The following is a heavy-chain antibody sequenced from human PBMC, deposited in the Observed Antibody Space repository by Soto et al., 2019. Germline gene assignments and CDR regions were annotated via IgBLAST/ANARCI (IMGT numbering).Heavy chain of an antibody. V-gene: IGHV3-21*01. Sequence: GGSLRLSCAASGLTFSIYSMVWVRQAPGKGLEWISSIDSSSNYIYYADSVKGRFIISRDNAKNSVYLQMNTLRAEDTAVYYCARSDYGGNTVGFYYYGMDVWGQGTTVTVSS. D-gene: IGHD4-17*01. CDR2: IDSSSNYI. J-gene: IGHJ6*02. CDR3: ARSDYGGNTVGFYYYGMDV. CDR1: GLTFSIYS.